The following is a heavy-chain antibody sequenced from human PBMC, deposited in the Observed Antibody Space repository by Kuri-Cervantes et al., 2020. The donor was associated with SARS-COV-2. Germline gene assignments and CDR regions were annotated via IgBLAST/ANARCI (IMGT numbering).Heavy chain of an antibody. D-gene: IGHD6-19*01. CDR1: GFTFSSYA. CDR2: ISYDGSNK. V-gene: IGHV3-30*04. Sequence: GGSLRLSCAAPGFTFSSYAMHWVRQAPGKGLEWVAVISYDGSNKYYADSVKGRFTISRDNSKNTLYLQMNSLRAEDTAVYYCARDLIGVAGPLDYWGQGTLVTVSS. J-gene: IGHJ4*02. CDR3: ARDLIGVAGPLDY.